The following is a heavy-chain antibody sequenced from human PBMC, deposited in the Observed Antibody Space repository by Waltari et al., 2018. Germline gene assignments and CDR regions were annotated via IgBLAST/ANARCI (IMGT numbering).Heavy chain of an antibody. CDR3: ARGDGYDILTAAGTFNY. Sequence: QVQLQESGPGLVKPSETLSLTCTVSGGSIRSYYWSWIRQPAGKGLEWIGRIYTSGSTNYNPSLKSRVTMSLDTSRNQISLKLSSVTAADTAVYYCARGDGYDILTAAGTFNYWGQGTLVTVSS. J-gene: IGHJ4*02. CDR2: IYTSGST. CDR1: GGSIRSYY. D-gene: IGHD3-9*01. V-gene: IGHV4-4*07.